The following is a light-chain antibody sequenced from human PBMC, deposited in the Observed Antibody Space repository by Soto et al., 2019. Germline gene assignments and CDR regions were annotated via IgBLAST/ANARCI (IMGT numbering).Light chain of an antibody. Sequence: TQMRRSASSLSASVWASVTITCLASQDISDVLNWYQQQPGKAPKVLIYDASKLQTGVPSRFSGRGSRKDFTFAISSLQPDDSGTYYCQQFYDLPITFAQGTLLEI. CDR1: QDISDV. V-gene: IGKV1-33*01. J-gene: IGKJ5*01. CDR2: DAS. CDR3: QQFYDLPIT.